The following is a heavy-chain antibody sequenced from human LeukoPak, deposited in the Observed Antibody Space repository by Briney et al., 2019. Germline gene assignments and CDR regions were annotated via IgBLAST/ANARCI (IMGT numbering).Heavy chain of an antibody. CDR2: INPNSGGT. Sequence: ASVKVSCKASGYTFTGYYMHWVRQAPGQGLEWMGWINPNSGGTNYAQEFQGRVTMTRDTSISTAYMELSRLRSDDTAVYYCARDDRGIAVAGPWGQGTLVTVSS. V-gene: IGHV1-2*02. J-gene: IGHJ4*02. CDR3: ARDDRGIAVAGP. CDR1: GYTFTGYY. D-gene: IGHD6-19*01.